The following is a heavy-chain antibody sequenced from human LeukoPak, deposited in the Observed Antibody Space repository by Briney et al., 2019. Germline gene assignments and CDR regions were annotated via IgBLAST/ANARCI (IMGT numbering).Heavy chain of an antibody. J-gene: IGHJ4*02. CDR2: ISSSGSTI. Sequence: PGGSLRLSCAASGFTFSDYYMSWIRQAPGKGLEWVSYISSSGSTIYYADSVKGRCTISRDNAKNSLYLQMNSLRAEDTAVYYCARDQGDFWSGYLGEWGQGTLVTVSS. D-gene: IGHD3-3*01. CDR3: ARDQGDFWSGYLGE. V-gene: IGHV3-11*01. CDR1: GFTFSDYY.